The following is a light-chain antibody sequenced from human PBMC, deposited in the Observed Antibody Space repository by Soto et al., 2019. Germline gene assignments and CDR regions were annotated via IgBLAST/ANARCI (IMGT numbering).Light chain of an antibody. CDR2: DND. CDR3: GTWDSSLSVYV. CDR1: SSNIGGNS. V-gene: IGLV1-51*01. J-gene: IGLJ1*01. Sequence: QSVMTQPPSVSAAPGQKVTISCSGSSSNIGGNSVSWYQQLPGTAPKLLIYDNDKRPSGIPDRFSGSKSGTSATLDITGLQTGDEADYYCGTWDSSLSVYVFAIGTKLTVL.